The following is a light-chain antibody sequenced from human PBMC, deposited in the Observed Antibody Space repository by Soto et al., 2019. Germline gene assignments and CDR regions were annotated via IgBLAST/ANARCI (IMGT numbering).Light chain of an antibody. CDR2: DAS. V-gene: IGKV1-33*01. CDR3: QQYDNLPPPT. J-gene: IGKJ3*01. Sequence: DIPMTQSPSSLSASVGDRVTITCQASQDISNYLNWYQQKPGKAPKLLIYDASNLETGVPSRFSRSGSGTDFTFTISSLQPEDIATYYCQQYDNLPPPTFGPGTKVDIK. CDR1: QDISNY.